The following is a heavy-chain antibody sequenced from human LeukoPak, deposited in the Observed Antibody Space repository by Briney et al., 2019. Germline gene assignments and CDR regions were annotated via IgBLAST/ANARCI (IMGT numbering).Heavy chain of an antibody. D-gene: IGHD6-13*01. CDR3: ARAGSIAAAGSPSDY. V-gene: IGHV1-18*01. J-gene: IGHJ4*02. CDR2: ISAYNGNT. CDR1: GYTFTSSD. Sequence: GASVKVSCKTSGYTFTSSDINWVRQAPGQGLEWMGWISAYNGNTNYAQKLQGRVTMTTDTSTSTAYMELRSLRSDNTAVYYCARAGSIAAAGSPSDYWGQGTLVTVSS.